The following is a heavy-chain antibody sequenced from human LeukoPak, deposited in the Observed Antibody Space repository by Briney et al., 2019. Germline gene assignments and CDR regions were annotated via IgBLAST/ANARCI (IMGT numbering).Heavy chain of an antibody. CDR3: ARDVGGGDFWSGYYPHY. D-gene: IGHD3-3*01. J-gene: IGHJ4*02. Sequence: GGSLRLSCAASGFTFSSYAMHWVRQAPGKGLEWVAVISYDGSNKYYADSVKGRFTISRDNSKNTLYQQVNSLRAEDTAVYYCARDVGGGDFWSGYYPHYWGQGTLVTVSS. CDR1: GFTFSSYA. CDR2: ISYDGSNK. V-gene: IGHV3-30-3*01.